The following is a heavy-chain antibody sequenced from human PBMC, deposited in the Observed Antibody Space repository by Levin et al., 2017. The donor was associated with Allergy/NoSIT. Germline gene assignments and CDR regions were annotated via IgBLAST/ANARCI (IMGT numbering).Heavy chain of an antibody. V-gene: IGHV4-59*01. CDR3: ARGGVWWLPRDY. Sequence: RSQTLSLTCTVSGGSITNYYWTWIRQPPGKGLEWIGYIFYSGSTNYNPSLDSRVTISVDTSKNQFSLRLTSVTAADTAVYYCARGGVWWLPRDYWGQGILVTVSS. D-gene: IGHD2-15*01. J-gene: IGHJ4*02. CDR2: IFYSGST. CDR1: GGSITNYY.